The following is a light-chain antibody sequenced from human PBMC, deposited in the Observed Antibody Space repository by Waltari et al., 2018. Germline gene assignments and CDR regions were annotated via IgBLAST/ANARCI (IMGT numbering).Light chain of an antibody. J-gene: IGKJ2*01. CDR3: QQANTFPHT. Sequence: DMQMTQSPSAVSASVGDSVTITSRASQDISKWLSWNKKKDGQEPKLLFFAASVLQSAVPSRSSGSASGTDFTLSISSLQPEDFATYCCQQANTFPHTLSQGTTLEI. V-gene: IGKV1-12*01. CDR2: AAS. CDR1: QDISKW.